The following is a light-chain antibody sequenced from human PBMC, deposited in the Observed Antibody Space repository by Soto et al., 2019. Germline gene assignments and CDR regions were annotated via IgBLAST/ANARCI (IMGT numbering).Light chain of an antibody. J-gene: IGKJ1*01. V-gene: IGKV1-27*01. CDR3: QKYNSAPRM. Sequence: DIQMTQSPSSLSASVGDRVTITCRASQGISNYLAWYQQKPGKVPKLLIYAASTLQSGVPSRFSGSGSGTDFSLTIISLQPEDVATYHYQKYNSAPRMFGQGTKVEIK. CDR2: AAS. CDR1: QGISNY.